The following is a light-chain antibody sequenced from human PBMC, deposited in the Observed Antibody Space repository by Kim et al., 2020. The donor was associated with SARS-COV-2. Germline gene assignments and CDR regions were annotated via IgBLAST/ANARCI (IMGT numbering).Light chain of an antibody. CDR1: SLRSYY. V-gene: IGLV3-19*01. CDR3: NSRDSSGKNPLWV. J-gene: IGLJ3*02. CDR2: GKN. Sequence: SSELTQDPAVSVALGQTVRITCQGDSLRSYYASWYQQKPGQAPVLVIYGKNNRPSGIPDRFSGSSSGNTASLTITGAQAEDEADYYCNSRDSSGKNPLWVFGGGTQLTVL.